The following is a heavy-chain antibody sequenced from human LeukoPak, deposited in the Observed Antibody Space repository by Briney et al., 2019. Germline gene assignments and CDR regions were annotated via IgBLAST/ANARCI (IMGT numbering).Heavy chain of an antibody. J-gene: IGHJ5*02. D-gene: IGHD6-13*01. CDR3: ARDRSSSWYNWFDP. CDR1: GDSVSSNSAA. CDR2: TYYRSKWYN. Sequence: ASQTLSLTCAISGDSVSSNSAAWNRIRQSPSRGLEWLGRTYYRSKWYNDYAVSVKSRITINPDTSKNQFSLQLNSVTPEDTAVYYCARDRSSSWYNWFDPWGQGTLVTVSS. V-gene: IGHV6-1*01.